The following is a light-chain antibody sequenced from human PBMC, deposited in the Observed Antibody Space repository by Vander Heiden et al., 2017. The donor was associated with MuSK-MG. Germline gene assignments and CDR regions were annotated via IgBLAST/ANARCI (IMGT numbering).Light chain of an antibody. Sequence: DIQMTQSPSTLSASVGDRVTITCRASQSISTWLAWYQQRPGKAPKLLIYKASSVESGVPSRFTGSGSGTEFTLTISSLQPDDFATYYCQQYNSYSWTFGQGTKVEIK. CDR2: KAS. J-gene: IGKJ1*01. CDR3: QQYNSYSWT. V-gene: IGKV1-5*03. CDR1: QSISTW.